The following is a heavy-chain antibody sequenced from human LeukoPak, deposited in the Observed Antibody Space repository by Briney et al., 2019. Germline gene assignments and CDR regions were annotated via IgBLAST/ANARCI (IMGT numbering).Heavy chain of an antibody. J-gene: IGHJ4*02. D-gene: IGHD6-13*01. CDR1: GGSISSYY. CDR3: ARTWLAAAFDY. V-gene: IGHV4-59*08. CDR2: IYYSGST. Sequence: SETLSLTCTVSGGSISSYYWSWIRQPPGKGLEWIGYIYYSGSTNYNPSLKSRVTISVDTSKNQFSLKLSSVTAADTAVYYCARTWLAAAFDYWGQGTLVTVSS.